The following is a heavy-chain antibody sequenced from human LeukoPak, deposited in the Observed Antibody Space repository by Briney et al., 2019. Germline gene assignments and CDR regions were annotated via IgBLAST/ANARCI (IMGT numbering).Heavy chain of an antibody. D-gene: IGHD6-6*01. CDR3: AREGEYSSSSGFDY. CDR1: GGTFSSYA. J-gene: IGHJ4*02. CDR2: IIPIFGTA. V-gene: IGHV1-69*05. Sequence: ASVKVSCKASGGTFSSYAISWVRQAPGQGLEWMGGIIPIFGTANYAQKFQGRVAITTDESTSTAYMELSSLRSEGTAVYYCAREGEYSSSSGFDYWGQGTLVTVSS.